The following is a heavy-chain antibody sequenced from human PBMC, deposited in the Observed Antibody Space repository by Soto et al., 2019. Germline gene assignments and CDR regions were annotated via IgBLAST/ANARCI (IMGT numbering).Heavy chain of an antibody. CDR2: ISGSGGST. J-gene: IGHJ5*02. CDR3: AKDEYQLPHFDP. Sequence: GGSLRLSCAASEFTFSSYAMSWVRQAPGKGLEWVAAISGSGGSTYYADSVKGRFTISRDNSGNMLFLQMNSLRAEDTAVYYCAKDEYQLPHFDPWGQGTLVTVSS. D-gene: IGHD2-2*01. V-gene: IGHV3-23*01. CDR1: EFTFSSYA.